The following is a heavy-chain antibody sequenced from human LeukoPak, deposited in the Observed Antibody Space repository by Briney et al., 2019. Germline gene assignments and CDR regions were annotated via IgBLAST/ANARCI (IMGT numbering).Heavy chain of an antibody. J-gene: IGHJ2*01. V-gene: IGHV3-23*01. CDR1: GFTFSSYA. D-gene: IGHD4-17*01. CDR3: ARASPSAYGDYVGYFDL. Sequence: GGSLRLSCAASGFTFSSYAMSWVRQAPGKGLEWVSAISGSGGSTYYADSVKGRFTISRDNSKNTLYLQMNSLRAEDTAVYYCARASPSAYGDYVGYFDLWGRGTLVTVSS. CDR2: ISGSGGST.